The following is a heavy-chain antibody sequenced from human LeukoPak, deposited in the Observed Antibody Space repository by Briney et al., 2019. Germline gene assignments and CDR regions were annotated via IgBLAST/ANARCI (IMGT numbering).Heavy chain of an antibody. Sequence: GASVKVSCKASGGTFSSYAISCVRQAPGQGLEWMGRIIPIFGTANYAQKFQGRVTITTDESTSTAYMELSSLRSEDTAVYYCARDRVSGSYSGCLDYWGPGTLVTVSS. V-gene: IGHV1-69*05. CDR1: GGTFSSYA. J-gene: IGHJ4*02. CDR3: ARDRVSGSYSGCLDY. CDR2: IIPIFGTA. D-gene: IGHD1-26*01.